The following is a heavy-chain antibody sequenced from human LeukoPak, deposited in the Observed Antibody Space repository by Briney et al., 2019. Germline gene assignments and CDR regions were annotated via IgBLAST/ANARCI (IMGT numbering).Heavy chain of an antibody. V-gene: IGHV2-26*01. CDR2: IFSNDEK. CDR1: GFSLNNARMG. Sequence: SGPTLVNPTETLTLTCTVSGFSLNNARMGVSWIRQPPGKALEWLAHIFSNDEKSYSTSLKSRLTISKDTSKSQVVLTMTNMDPVDTATYYCAHKTTVVTPVDIWGQGTMVTVSS. D-gene: IGHD4-23*01. J-gene: IGHJ3*02. CDR3: AHKTTVVTPVDI.